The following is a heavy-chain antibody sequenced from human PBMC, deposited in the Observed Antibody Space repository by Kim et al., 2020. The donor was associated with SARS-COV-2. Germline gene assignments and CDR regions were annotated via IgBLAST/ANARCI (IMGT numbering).Heavy chain of an antibody. CDR1: GFIFRNFG. CDR3: ARQSSSHFDF. J-gene: IGHJ4*02. CDR2: ISNDGTFT. V-gene: IGHV3-33*01. Sequence: GGSPRLSCAASGFIFRNFGIHWVRQAPGKGLEWVAFISNDGTFTIYADSVKGRFTISRDYSENTVYLQMDSLFAGDTAVYYCARQSSSHFDFWGRGNLVT. D-gene: IGHD3-10*01.